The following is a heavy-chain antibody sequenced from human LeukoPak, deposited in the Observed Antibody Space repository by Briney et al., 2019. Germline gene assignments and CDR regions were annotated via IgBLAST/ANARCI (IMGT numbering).Heavy chain of an antibody. J-gene: IGHJ4*02. CDR3: ARSAGGYSYGLPTFDY. Sequence: SVKVSCKASGGTFSSYAISWVRQAPGQGLEWVGGIIPIFGTANYAQKFQGRVTITTDESTSTAYMELSSLRSEDTAVYYCARSAGGYSYGLPTFDYWGQGTLVTVSP. V-gene: IGHV1-69*05. CDR1: GGTFSSYA. CDR2: IIPIFGTA. D-gene: IGHD5-18*01.